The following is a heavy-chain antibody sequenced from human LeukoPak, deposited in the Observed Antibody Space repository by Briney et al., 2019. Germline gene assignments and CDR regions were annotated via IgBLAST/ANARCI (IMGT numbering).Heavy chain of an antibody. CDR3: AKANCGGDCSFDY. V-gene: IGHV3-9*01. D-gene: IGHD2-21*02. Sequence: GGSLRLSCAASGFTFDDYAMHWVRQAPGKGLEWVSGISWNGGIGYADSVRGRFTISRDNAKNSLYLQMNNLRPEDTALYYCAKANCGGDCSFDYWGQGTQVTVSS. J-gene: IGHJ4*02. CDR2: ISWNGGI. CDR1: GFTFDDYA.